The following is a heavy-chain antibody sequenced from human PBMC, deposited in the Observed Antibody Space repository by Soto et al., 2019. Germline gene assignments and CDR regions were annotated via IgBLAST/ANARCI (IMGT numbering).Heavy chain of an antibody. V-gene: IGHV3-23*01. CDR2: MSGTGGST. CDR3: AKAGFSSGWSTSYFDY. D-gene: IGHD6-19*01. CDR1: GFTFSSYA. J-gene: IGHJ4*02. Sequence: EVQLLESGGGLVQPGRSLRLSCAASGFTFSSYAMNWVRQAPGKGLEWVSAMSGTGGSTYYADSVKGRFTISRDNSKNTLYLQMNSLRVEDTAVFYCAKAGFSSGWSTSYFDYWGQGTLLTVSS.